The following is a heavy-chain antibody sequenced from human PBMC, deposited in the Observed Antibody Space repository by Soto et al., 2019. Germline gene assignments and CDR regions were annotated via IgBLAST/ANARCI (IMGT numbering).Heavy chain of an antibody. J-gene: IGHJ4*02. V-gene: IGHV1-69*02. CDR3: ARVSEGSYADY. CDR1: GGTFSSYT. Sequence: QVQLVQSGAEVKKPGSSVKVSCKASGGTFSSYTISWVRQAPGQGLEWMGRIIPILGIANYAQKFQGRVTITADKATSTDYMELSSLRSEDTAVYYCARVSEGSYADYWGQGTLVTVSS. D-gene: IGHD1-26*01. CDR2: IIPILGIA.